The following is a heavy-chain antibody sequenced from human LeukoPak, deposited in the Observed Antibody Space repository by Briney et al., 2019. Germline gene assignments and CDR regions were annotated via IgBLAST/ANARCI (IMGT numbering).Heavy chain of an antibody. CDR1: GFTFSSYS. D-gene: IGHD6-19*01. CDR3: AREGAMAGTLDY. Sequence: TGGSLRLSCAASGFTFSSYSMNWVRQAPGKGLEWVSSISSSSYIYYADSVKGRFTISRDNAKNSLYLQMNSLRAEDTAVYYCAREGAMAGTLDYWGQGTLVTVSS. J-gene: IGHJ4*02. V-gene: IGHV3-21*01. CDR2: ISSSSYI.